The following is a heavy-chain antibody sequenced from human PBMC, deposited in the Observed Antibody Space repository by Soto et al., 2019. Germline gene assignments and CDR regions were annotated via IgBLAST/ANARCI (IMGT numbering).Heavy chain of an antibody. D-gene: IGHD3-16*01. J-gene: IGHJ4*02. CDR2: INAGNGNT. Sequence: QVQLVQSGAEVKKPGASVKVSCKASGYTFTSYSIHLVRQAPGQRLEWMAWINAGNGNTRYSRKFQDRVTLTSDTSASTAYMDLISLTSEDTALYSCARGGDGALIVDWGQGTLVTVSS. CDR3: ARGGDGALIVD. CDR1: GYTFTSYS. V-gene: IGHV1-3*01.